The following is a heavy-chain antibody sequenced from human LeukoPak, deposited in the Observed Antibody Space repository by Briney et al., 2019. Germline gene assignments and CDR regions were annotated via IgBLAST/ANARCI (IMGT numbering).Heavy chain of an antibody. Sequence: PGGSLRLSCAASGFTFSSYWMSWVRQAPGKGLEWVANIKEDGSAKYYADSVKGRFTISRDNAKNSLFLQMNSLRADDTAVYYCARGFGSSIPYSYYYYLDVWGKGTTVTVS. CDR2: IKEDGSAK. CDR1: GFTFSSYW. J-gene: IGHJ6*03. D-gene: IGHD6-6*01. V-gene: IGHV3-7*01. CDR3: ARGFGSSIPYSYYYYLDV.